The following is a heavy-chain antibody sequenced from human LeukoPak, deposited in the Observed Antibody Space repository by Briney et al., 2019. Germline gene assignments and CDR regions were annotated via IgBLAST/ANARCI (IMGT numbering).Heavy chain of an antibody. V-gene: IGHV3-48*03. Sequence: GGSLRLSCAASGFTFSSYEMNWVRQAPGKGLEWVSYISSSGSTIYYADSVKGRFTISRDNAKNSLYLQMNSLRAEDTAVYYCASHSSVLRYFDWSSYFDYWGQGTLVTVSS. CDR3: ASHSSVLRYFDWSSYFDY. CDR1: GFTFSSYE. D-gene: IGHD3-9*01. CDR2: ISSSGSTI. J-gene: IGHJ4*02.